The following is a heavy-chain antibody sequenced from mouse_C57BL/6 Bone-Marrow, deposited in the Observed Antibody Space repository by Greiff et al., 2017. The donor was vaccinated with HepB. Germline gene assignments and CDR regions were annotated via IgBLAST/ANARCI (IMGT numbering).Heavy chain of an antibody. D-gene: IGHD1-1*01. CDR2: INPNNGGT. Sequence: VQLQQSGPELVKPGASVKISCKASGYTFTDYYMNWVKQSHGKSLEWIGDINPNNGGTSYNQKFKGKATLTVDKSSSTAYMELRSLTSEDSAVYYCARNDGRTYWGQGTTLTVSS. CDR3: ARNDGRTY. J-gene: IGHJ2*01. V-gene: IGHV1-26*01. CDR1: GYTFTDYY.